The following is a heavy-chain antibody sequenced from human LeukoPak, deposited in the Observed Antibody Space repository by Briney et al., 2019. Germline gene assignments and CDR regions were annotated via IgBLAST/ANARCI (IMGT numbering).Heavy chain of an antibody. CDR1: GFAFSNYG. CDR2: IRHVGSNE. Sequence: GGSLRLSCVASGFAFSNYGMHWVRQAPGKGLEWVAFIRHVGSNEYYADSVRGRFAISRDNSKNTLYLQMNSLRAEDTAVYYCAVVVGYFDLWGRGTLVTVSS. J-gene: IGHJ2*01. CDR3: AVVVGYFDL. V-gene: IGHV3-30*02. D-gene: IGHD2-2*01.